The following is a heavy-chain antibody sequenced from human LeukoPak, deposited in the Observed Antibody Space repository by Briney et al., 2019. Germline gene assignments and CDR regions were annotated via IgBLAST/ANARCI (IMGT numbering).Heavy chain of an antibody. CDR1: GYTFTSYG. D-gene: IGHD3-3*01. CDR3: ARVYYDFWSGYYTDVYDY. CDR2: ISAYNGNT. V-gene: IGHV1-18*01. J-gene: IGHJ4*02. Sequence: ASVKVSCKASGYTFTSYGIGWVRQAPGQGLEWMGWISAYNGNTNYAQKLQGRVTMTTDTSTSTAYMELRSLRSDDTAVYYCARVYYDFWSGYYTDVYDYWGQGTLVTVSS.